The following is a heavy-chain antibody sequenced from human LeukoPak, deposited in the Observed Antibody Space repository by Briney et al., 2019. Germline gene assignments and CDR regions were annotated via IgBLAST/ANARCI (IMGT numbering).Heavy chain of an antibody. CDR1: GFTFSSYA. V-gene: IGHV3-64D*06. J-gene: IGHJ4*02. CDR3: VPKGTEGY. Sequence: GGSLRLSCSASGFTFSSYAMHWVRQAPGKGLEYDSAISPDGSNTYYADSVKGRFSISRDNSKNTLYLQMSSLRPEDTAVYYCVPKGTEGYWGQGTLVTVSS. CDR2: ISPDGSNT.